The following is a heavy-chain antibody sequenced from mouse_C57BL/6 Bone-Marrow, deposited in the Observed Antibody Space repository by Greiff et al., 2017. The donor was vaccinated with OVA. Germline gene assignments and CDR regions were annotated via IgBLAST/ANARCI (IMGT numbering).Heavy chain of an antibody. V-gene: IGHV1-54*01. Sequence: QVQLQQSGAELVRPGTSVKVSCKASGYAFTNYLIEWVKQRPGQGLEWIGVINPGSGGTNYNEKFKGKATLTADKSSSTAYMQLSSLTSEDSAVYFCARSGGQLRLPGYFDYWGQGTTLTVSS. CDR3: ARSGGQLRLPGYFDY. CDR2: INPGSGGT. CDR1: GYAFTNYL. D-gene: IGHD3-2*02. J-gene: IGHJ2*01.